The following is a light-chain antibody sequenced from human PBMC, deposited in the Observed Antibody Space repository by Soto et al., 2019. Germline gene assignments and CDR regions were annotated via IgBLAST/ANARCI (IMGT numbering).Light chain of an antibody. CDR1: QRITNR. CDR2: AAS. Sequence: DIQMTQSPSSLSASVGDRVTITCRASQRITNRLNWYQHRPGKAPRLLIYAASSLESGVPSRFSGSASGTDFTLTISSLQPDDFATYYCQHGYSAPLTFGQGTKVDIK. V-gene: IGKV1-39*01. CDR3: QHGYSAPLT. J-gene: IGKJ1*01.